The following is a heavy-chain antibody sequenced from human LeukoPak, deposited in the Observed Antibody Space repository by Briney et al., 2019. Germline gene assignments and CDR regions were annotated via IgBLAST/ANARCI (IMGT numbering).Heavy chain of an antibody. V-gene: IGHV3-43D*03. J-gene: IGHJ4*02. D-gene: IGHD1-1*01. CDR2: INWDGGGT. Sequence: VGSLRLSCAASGFSFDDYVMYWVRQAPGKGLEWVSLINWDGGGTYYADSVKVRFTISRDNSKNSLHLQMNSLRLEDTALYYCAKERAGYGAGIDDWGQGTLVTVSS. CDR1: GFSFDDYV. CDR3: AKERAGYGAGIDD.